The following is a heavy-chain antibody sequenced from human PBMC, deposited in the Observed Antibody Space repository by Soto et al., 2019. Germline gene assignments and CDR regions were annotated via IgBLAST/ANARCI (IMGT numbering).Heavy chain of an antibody. D-gene: IGHD3-10*01. CDR2: IYYNGRT. CDR3: VREISMVASNYYYYNGMDV. J-gene: IGHJ6*02. CDR1: GASVASGSYH. Sequence: PSETLSLTCTVSGASVASGSYHWTWIRQSPGKGLEWIRHIYYNGRTTYNPSLKSRVTMSIDTSKDQFSLKLSSATATDTAVYYCVREISMVASNYYYYNGMDVWGQGTTVTVSS. V-gene: IGHV4-61*01.